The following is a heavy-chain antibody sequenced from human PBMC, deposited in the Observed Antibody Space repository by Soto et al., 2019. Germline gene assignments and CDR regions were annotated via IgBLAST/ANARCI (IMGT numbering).Heavy chain of an antibody. CDR1: GYTFTSYG. Sequence: SVKVSCKASGYTFTSYGISWVRQAPGQGLEWMGRIIPIIGKANYAQKLQGRVTITTDKSTSTAYMELSSLRSEDTAVYYCARDLERDYYYYYMDVWGKGTTVT. D-gene: IGHD1-1*01. CDR2: IIPIIGKA. J-gene: IGHJ6*03. V-gene: IGHV1-69*04. CDR3: ARDLERDYYYYYMDV.